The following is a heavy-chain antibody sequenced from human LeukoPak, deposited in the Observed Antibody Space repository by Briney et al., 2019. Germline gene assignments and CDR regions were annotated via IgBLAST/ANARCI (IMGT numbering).Heavy chain of an antibody. CDR1: GFTFSSYA. Sequence: GGSLRLSCAASGFTFSSYAMSWVRQAPEKGLEWVSAISGSGGSTYYADSVKGRFTISRDNSKNTLYLQMNSLRAEDTAVYYCAKDRAYYDFWSGYYFDYWGQGTLVTVSS. D-gene: IGHD3-3*01. CDR3: AKDRAYYDFWSGYYFDY. J-gene: IGHJ4*02. CDR2: ISGSGGST. V-gene: IGHV3-23*01.